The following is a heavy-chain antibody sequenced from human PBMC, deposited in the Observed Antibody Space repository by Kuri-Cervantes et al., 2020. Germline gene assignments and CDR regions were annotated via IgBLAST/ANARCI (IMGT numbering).Heavy chain of an antibody. D-gene: IGHD2-2*01. Sequence: GESLKISCAASGFTFSSYWMSWVRQAPGKGLEWVANIKQDGSEKYYVDSVKGRFTISRDNAKNSLYLQMNSLRAEDTAVYYCARVFSPAAIDYWGQGTQVTVSS. J-gene: IGHJ4*02. CDR3: ARVFSPAAIDY. CDR2: IKQDGSEK. CDR1: GFTFSSYW. V-gene: IGHV3-7*03.